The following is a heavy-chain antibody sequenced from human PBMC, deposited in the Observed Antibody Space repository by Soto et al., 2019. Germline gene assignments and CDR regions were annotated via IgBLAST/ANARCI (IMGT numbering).Heavy chain of an antibody. V-gene: IGHV5-51*01. CDR2: IYPGDSDT. CDR3: ARVREYNYYYYYGMDV. D-gene: IGHD3-3*01. J-gene: IGHJ6*02. CDR1: GYSFTSYW. Sequence: GESLKISCKGSGYSFTSYWIGWVRQMPGKGLEWMGIIYPGDSDTRYSPSFQGQVTISADKSISTAYLQWSSLKASDTAMYYCARVREYNYYYYYGMDVWGQGTTVTVSS.